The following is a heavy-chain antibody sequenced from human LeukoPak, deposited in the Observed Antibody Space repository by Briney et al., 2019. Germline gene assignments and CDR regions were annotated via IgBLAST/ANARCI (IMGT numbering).Heavy chain of an antibody. D-gene: IGHD6-6*01. CDR1: GFTFSDYC. CDR2: ISSSSSYI. J-gene: IGHJ6*03. CDR3: ARDSSSSFYYYYYYMDV. V-gene: IGHV3-11*06. Sequence: GGSLRLSCAASGFTFSDYCMSWIRQAPGKGLEWVSSISSSSSYIYYADSVKGRFTISRDNAKNSLYLQMNSLRAEDTAVYYCARDSSSSFYYYYYYMDVWGKGTTVTVSS.